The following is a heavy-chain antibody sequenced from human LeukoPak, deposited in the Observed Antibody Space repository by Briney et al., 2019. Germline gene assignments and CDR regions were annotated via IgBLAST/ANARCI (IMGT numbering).Heavy chain of an antibody. Sequence: GGSLRLSCAASGFIFGNHGMTWVRQAPGKGLEWVATITGSDGTTFYRDSVRGRFTISRDNSDNALYLQMNSLRAEDTAVYYCARVARDCSSTSCYNDYWGQGTLVTVSS. CDR2: ITGSDGTT. J-gene: IGHJ4*02. D-gene: IGHD2-2*02. V-gene: IGHV3-23*01. CDR1: GFIFGNHG. CDR3: ARVARDCSSTSCYNDY.